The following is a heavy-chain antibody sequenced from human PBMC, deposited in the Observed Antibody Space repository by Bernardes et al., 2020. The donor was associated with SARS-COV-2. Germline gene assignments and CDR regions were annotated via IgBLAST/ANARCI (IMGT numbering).Heavy chain of an antibody. CDR2: IYSGGST. CDR3: AREVEMTFDAFDI. CDR1: GFTVSSNY. J-gene: IGHJ3*02. Sequence: GGSLRLSCAASGFTVSSNYMSWVRQAPGKGLEWVSLIYSGGSTYYADSVKGRSTISRDNSKNTLYLQMNSLRAEDTAVYYCAREVEMTFDAFDIWGQGTMVTVSS. V-gene: IGHV3-66*02.